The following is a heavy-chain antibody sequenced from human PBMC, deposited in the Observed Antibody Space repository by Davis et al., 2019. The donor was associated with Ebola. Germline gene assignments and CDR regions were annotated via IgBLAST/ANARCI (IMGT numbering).Heavy chain of an antibody. CDR3: ARDQVPRYYYYYGMDV. V-gene: IGHV3-30-3*01. CDR1: GFTFSSYA. D-gene: IGHD2-2*01. CDR2: ISYDGSNK. Sequence: PGGSLRLSCAASGFTFSSYAMHRVRQAPGKGLEWVAVISYDGSNKYYADSVKGRFTISRDNSKNTLYLQMNSLRAEDTAVYYCARDQVPRYYYYYGMDVWGQGTTVTVSS. J-gene: IGHJ6*02.